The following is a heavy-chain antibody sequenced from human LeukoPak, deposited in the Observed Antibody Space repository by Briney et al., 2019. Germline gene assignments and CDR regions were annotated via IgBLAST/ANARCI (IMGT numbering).Heavy chain of an antibody. D-gene: IGHD6-19*01. V-gene: IGHV3-30*18. CDR2: ISYDGSNK. CDR3: AKDGTGWYRYYYYMDV. J-gene: IGHJ6*03. CDR1: GFTFSSYG. Sequence: GGSLRLSCAASGFTFSSYGMHWVRQAPGKGLEWVAVISYDGSNKYYADSVKGRFSISRDNSKNTLYLQMNSLRAEDTAVYYCAKDGTGWYRYYYYMDVWGKGTTVTVSS.